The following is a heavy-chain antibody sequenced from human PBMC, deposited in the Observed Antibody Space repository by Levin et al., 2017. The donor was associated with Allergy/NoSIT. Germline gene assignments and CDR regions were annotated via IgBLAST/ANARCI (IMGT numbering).Heavy chain of an antibody. CDR3: AKARAYFDWFLNPMDV. D-gene: IGHD3-9*01. J-gene: IGHJ6*03. CDR2: ISWNSGSI. Sequence: GGSLRLSCAASGFTFDDYAMHWVRQAPGKGLEWVSGISWNSGSIGYADSVKGRFTISRDNAKNSLYLQMNSLRAEDTALYYCAKARAYFDWFLNPMDVWGKGTTVTVSS. V-gene: IGHV3-9*01. CDR1: GFTFDDYA.